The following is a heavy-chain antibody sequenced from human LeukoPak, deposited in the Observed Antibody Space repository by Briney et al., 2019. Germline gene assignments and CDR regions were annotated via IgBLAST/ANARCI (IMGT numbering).Heavy chain of an antibody. V-gene: IGHV3-64*04. CDR3: ARVLLWFGEPLHAFDI. CDR2: ISSNGGST. Sequence: PGGSLRLSCSASGFTFSSYAMYWVRQAPGKGLEYVSGISSNGGSTYYADSVKGRFTISRDNAKNSLYLQMNSLRAEDTAVYYCARVLLWFGEPLHAFDIWGQGTMVTVSS. D-gene: IGHD3-10*01. CDR1: GFTFSSYA. J-gene: IGHJ3*02.